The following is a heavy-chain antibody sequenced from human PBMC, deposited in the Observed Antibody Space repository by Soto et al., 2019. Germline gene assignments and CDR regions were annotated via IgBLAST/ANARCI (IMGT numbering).Heavy chain of an antibody. CDR2: IYRGDSDT. D-gene: IGHD3-10*01. V-gene: IGHV5-51*01. J-gene: IGHJ3*02. CDR3: ARHPRYEITIPVADI. CDR1: EYRFTGFW. Sequence: PGGPRKFPGKGLEYRFTGFWSGGVRKMHGKGLEWMGIIYRGDSDTRYSPSFQGQVTISADKSISTAYLQWSSLKASDTAMYYCARHPRYEITIPVADIWGQGTMVTVSS.